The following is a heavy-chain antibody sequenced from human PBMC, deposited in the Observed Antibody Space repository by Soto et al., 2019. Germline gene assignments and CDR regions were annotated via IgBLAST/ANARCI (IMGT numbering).Heavy chain of an antibody. CDR3: ARETMVRESSIYYYYGMDV. V-gene: IGHV1-69*13. Sequence: SVKVSCKASGGTFSSYAISWVRQAPGQGLEWMGGIIPIFGTANYAQKFQGRVTITADESTSTAYMELSSLRSEDTAVYYCARETMVRESSIYYYYGMDVWGQGTTVTVSS. D-gene: IGHD3-10*01. J-gene: IGHJ6*02. CDR1: GGTFSSYA. CDR2: IIPIFGTA.